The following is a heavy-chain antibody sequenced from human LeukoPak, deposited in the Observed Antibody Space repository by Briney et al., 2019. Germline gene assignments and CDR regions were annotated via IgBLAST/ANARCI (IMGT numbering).Heavy chain of an antibody. CDR1: GYTFTGYY. D-gene: IGHD2-2*02. J-gene: IGHJ5*02. Sequence: ASVKVSCKASGYTFTGYYMHWVRQAPGQGLEWMGWINPNSGGTNYAQKFQGRVTMTRDTSISTAYMELSRLRSDDTAVYYCARDRGRCSSTSCYRPYSVSWFDPWGQGTLVTVSS. CDR2: INPNSGGT. V-gene: IGHV1-2*02. CDR3: ARDRGRCSSTSCYRPYSVSWFDP.